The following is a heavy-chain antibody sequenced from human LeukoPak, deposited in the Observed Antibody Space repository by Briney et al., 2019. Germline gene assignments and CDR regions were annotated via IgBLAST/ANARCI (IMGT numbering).Heavy chain of an antibody. V-gene: IGHV4-31*03. D-gene: IGHD6-13*01. CDR2: IYYSGST. J-gene: IGHJ3*02. CDR3: ARVIAAAAFDI. CDR1: GGSISSGGYY. Sequence: PSETLSLTCTVSGGSISSGGYYWSWIRQHPGKGLEWIGYIYYSGSTYYNPSLKSRVTISVDTSKNKFSLKLSSVTAADTAVYYCARVIAAAAFDIWGQGTMVTVSS.